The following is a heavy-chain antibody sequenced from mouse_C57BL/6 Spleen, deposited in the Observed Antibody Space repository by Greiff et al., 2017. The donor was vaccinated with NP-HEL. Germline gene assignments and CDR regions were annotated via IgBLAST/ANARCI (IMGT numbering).Heavy chain of an antibody. J-gene: IGHJ2*01. CDR1: GFTFSSYG. Sequence: VQLKESGGDLVKPGGSLKLSCAASGFTFSSYGMSWVRQTPDKRLEWVATISSGGSYTYYPDSVKGRFTISRNNAKNTLYLQMSSLKSEDTAMYYCARPLGREYFDYWGQGTTLTVSS. V-gene: IGHV5-6*01. D-gene: IGHD4-1*01. CDR3: ARPLGREYFDY. CDR2: ISSGGSYT.